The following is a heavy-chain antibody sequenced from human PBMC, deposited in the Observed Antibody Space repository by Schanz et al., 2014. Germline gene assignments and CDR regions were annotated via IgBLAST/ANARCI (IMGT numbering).Heavy chain of an antibody. Sequence: QVQLVQSGAEVKKPGASVKVSCKASGYTFTGHHMHWVRQAPGQGLEWMGWINPNSGDRNYAQKFQGRVTMTRDTSTSTVYMELSSLRSEDTAVYYCARAAYGGYTSTPLRYWGQGTLVTVSS. CDR1: GYTFTGHH. V-gene: IGHV1-2*02. CDR2: INPNSGDR. J-gene: IGHJ4*02. D-gene: IGHD5-12*01. CDR3: ARAAYGGYTSTPLRY.